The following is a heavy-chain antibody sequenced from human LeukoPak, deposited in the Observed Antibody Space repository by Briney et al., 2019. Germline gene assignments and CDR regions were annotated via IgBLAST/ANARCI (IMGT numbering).Heavy chain of an antibody. CDR3: ARRKWFGPFDY. J-gene: IGHJ4*02. V-gene: IGHV4-61*02. CDR1: GGSISSGSYY. Sequence: SETLSLTCTVSGGSISSGSYYWSWLRQPAGKGLEWIGRIYTSGSTNYNPSLKSRVTTSVDTSKNQFSLKLSSVTAADTAVYYCARRKWFGPFDYWGQGTLVTVSS. CDR2: IYTSGST. D-gene: IGHD3-10*01.